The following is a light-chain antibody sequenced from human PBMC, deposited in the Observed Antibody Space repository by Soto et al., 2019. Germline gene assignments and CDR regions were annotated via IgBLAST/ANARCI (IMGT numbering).Light chain of an antibody. CDR2: EVS. Sequence: QAAVTRPVSVFGAPGQSIPISCTGTSSEAGGDNYVSLDQQHPGTAPKAMSYEVSNGPAVVSNRFSGAKCGKTGSRTSSGLEAEEEADYYWSAYPGSSSLNVFGTGAKVT. V-gene: IGLV2-14*01. CDR3: SAYPGSSSLNV. J-gene: IGLJ1*01. CDR1: SSEAGGDNY.